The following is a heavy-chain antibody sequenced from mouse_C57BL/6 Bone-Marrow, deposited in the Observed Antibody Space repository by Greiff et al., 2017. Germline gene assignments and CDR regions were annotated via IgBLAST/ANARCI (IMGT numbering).Heavy chain of an antibody. V-gene: IGHV14-4*01. Sequence: VQLQQSGAELVRPGASVKLSCTASGFNIKDYYIHWVKQRPEQGLEWIGWIDPEIGDTEYASKFKGKATITSDTSSNTAYLQLSSLTSEDTAVYYCSSVDGNYFDFWGQGTPLTVAS. CDR3: SSVDGNYFDF. D-gene: IGHD2-3*01. CDR2: IDPEIGDT. CDR1: GFNIKDYY. J-gene: IGHJ2*01.